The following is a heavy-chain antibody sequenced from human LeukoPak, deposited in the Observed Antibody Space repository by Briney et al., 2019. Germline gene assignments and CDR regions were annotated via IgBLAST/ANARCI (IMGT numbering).Heavy chain of an antibody. CDR1: GESISSNNW. V-gene: IGHV4-28*01. D-gene: IGHD2-2*01. CDR3: ARQTMLVGYANGLGFNY. J-gene: IGHJ4*02. Sequence: SETLSLTCAVSGESISSNNWWTWIRQPPGKGLEWIGDIYDSGSTNYNPPLKSRVSMSADTSKNQISLNLKFVTAADTAVYYCARQTMLVGYANGLGFNYWGEGTLVTVSS. CDR2: IYDSGST.